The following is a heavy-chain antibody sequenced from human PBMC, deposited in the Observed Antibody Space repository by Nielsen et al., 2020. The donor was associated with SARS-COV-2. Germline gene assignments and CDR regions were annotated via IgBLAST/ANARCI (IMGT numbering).Heavy chain of an antibody. Sequence: GGSLRLSCAASGFTFSSYAMSWVCQAPGKGLEWVSAISGSGGSTYYADSVKGRFTISRDNSKNTLYLQMNSLRAEDTAVYYCALMTTVDDFDYWGQGTLVTVSS. D-gene: IGHD4-23*01. CDR3: ALMTTVDDFDY. J-gene: IGHJ4*02. V-gene: IGHV3-23*01. CDR2: ISGSGGST. CDR1: GFTFSSYA.